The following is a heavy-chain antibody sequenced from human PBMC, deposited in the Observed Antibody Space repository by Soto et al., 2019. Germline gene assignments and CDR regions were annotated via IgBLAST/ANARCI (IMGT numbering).Heavy chain of an antibody. CDR2: IDPSGGST. J-gene: IGHJ5*02. CDR1: GYTFTSYY. D-gene: IGHD3-10*01. Sequence: QVQLVQSGAELKKPGASVKVSCMASGYTFTSYYIHWVRQAPGQVLEWMGVIDPSGGSTRSAQKYQGRVTMTSDTSTSTVNMEMRSLGSEDTGVYFCARAPFRGLSMGWIDPWGQGTLVTVAS. CDR3: ARAPFRGLSMGWIDP. V-gene: IGHV1-46*01.